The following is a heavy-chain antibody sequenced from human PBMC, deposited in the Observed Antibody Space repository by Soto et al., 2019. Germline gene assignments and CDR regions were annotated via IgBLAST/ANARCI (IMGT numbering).Heavy chain of an antibody. CDR1: GYTFTSYA. D-gene: IGHD6-13*01. Sequence: ASVKVSCKASGYTFTSYAMHWVRQAPGQRLEWMGWINAGNGNTKYSQKFQGRVTITRDTSASTAYMELSSLRSEDTAVYYCARDQPYSSSWYGDDAFDIWCQGTMVTVSS. J-gene: IGHJ3*02. CDR2: INAGNGNT. V-gene: IGHV1-3*01. CDR3: ARDQPYSSSWYGDDAFDI.